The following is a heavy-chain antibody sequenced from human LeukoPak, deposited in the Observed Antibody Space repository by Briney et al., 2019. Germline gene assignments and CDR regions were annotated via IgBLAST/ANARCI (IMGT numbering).Heavy chain of an antibody. CDR1: GFTFSSYS. Sequence: GGSLRLSCAASGFTFSSYSMNWVRQAPGKGLEWVSYISTSSSTIYYADSVKGRSTISRDNAKNSLYLQMNSLRAEDTAVYYCARARIVGATPAYYYGMDVWGQGTTVTVSS. D-gene: IGHD1-26*01. CDR3: ARARIVGATPAYYYGMDV. V-gene: IGHV3-48*04. CDR2: ISTSSSTI. J-gene: IGHJ6*02.